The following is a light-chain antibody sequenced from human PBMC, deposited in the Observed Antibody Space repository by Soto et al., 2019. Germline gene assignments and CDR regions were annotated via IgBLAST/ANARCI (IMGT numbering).Light chain of an antibody. Sequence: IQMTQSPSTVSASVGDGINISCRAAQDIGDWLAWYQQRPGKAPKLLIFHASTLHSGVPPRFSGTRSGTIFTLTVSALQPEDFATYYCQQGKTFPYTVGQGTRLET. CDR3: QQGKTFPYT. V-gene: IGKV1-12*01. CDR1: QDIGDW. CDR2: HAS. J-gene: IGKJ2*01.